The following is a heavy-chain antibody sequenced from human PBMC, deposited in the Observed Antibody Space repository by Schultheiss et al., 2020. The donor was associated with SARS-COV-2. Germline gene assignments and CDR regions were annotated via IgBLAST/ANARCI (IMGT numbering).Heavy chain of an antibody. CDR2: IKQDGSEK. J-gene: IGHJ4*02. D-gene: IGHD3-10*01. CDR1: GFTFSSYW. CDR3: ARDLWGFYYGSGTYYDS. Sequence: GGSLRLSCAASGFTFSSYWMSWVRQAPGKGLEWVANIKQDGSEKYYVDSVKGRFTISRDNAKKSLYLQMNSLRVEDTAVYYCARDLWGFYYGSGTYYDSWGQGTLVTVSS. V-gene: IGHV3-7*03.